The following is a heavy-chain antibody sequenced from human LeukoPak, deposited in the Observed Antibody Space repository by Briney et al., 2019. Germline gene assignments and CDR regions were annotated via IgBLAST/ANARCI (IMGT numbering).Heavy chain of an antibody. D-gene: IGHD2-15*01. J-gene: IGHJ1*01. V-gene: IGHV3-53*01. Sequence: GGSLRLSCAASGFTFLTYVMSWVRQAPGKGLEWVSVIYSGSSTFYANSVKGRFTISRDTSKNTLYLQMNSLRADDTAVYYCARSLGYCRGGDCYSAYFQHWGQGTLVTVSS. CDR3: ARSLGYCRGGDCYSAYFQH. CDR2: IYSGSST. CDR1: GFTFLTYV.